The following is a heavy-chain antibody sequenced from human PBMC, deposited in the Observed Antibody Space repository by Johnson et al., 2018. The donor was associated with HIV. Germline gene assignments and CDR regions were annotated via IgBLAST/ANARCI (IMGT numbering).Heavy chain of an antibody. D-gene: IGHD1-26*01. CDR2: ISSNGGST. J-gene: IGHJ3*02. CDR1: GFSFDDYA. CDR3: ARGWELLTPAFDI. Sequence: VQLVESGGGVVQPGRGSLRLSCAASGFSFDDYAMHWVRQVPGKGLEYVSAISSNGGSTYYANSVKGRFTISRDNSKNTLYLQMGSLRAEDMAVYYCARGWELLTPAFDIWGQGTMVTVSS. V-gene: IGHV3-64*01.